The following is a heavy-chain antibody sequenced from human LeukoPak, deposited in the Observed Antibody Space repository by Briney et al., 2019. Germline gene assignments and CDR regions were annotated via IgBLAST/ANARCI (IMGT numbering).Heavy chain of an antibody. CDR1: GFTFNKYG. J-gene: IGHJ4*02. CDR3: ADFGSGSYCFDY. Sequence: PGGSLRLSCAASGFTFNKYGMHWVRQAPGKGLDWVAVIWYDGSRTFYADSVQGRFTISSDNSKNTLYLQMDSLRAEDTAIYYCADFGSGSYCFDYWGQGTLVTVSS. D-gene: IGHD3-10*01. CDR2: IWYDGSRT. V-gene: IGHV3-33*01.